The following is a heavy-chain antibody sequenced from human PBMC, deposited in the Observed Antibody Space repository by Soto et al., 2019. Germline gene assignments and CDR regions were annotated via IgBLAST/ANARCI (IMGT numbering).Heavy chain of an antibody. CDR1: GYTFGSHW. J-gene: IGHJ4*02. Sequence: EVQLVQSGAEVKKAGESLRIYCQAYGYTFGSHWIGWLRQMPGKGLEWMGIVYGGDSDTKYSPSFQGQVTMSADKSISTAYLQWSRLKASDTAIYFCARQGRLAAPQFDLWGQGTLVTVSS. V-gene: IGHV5-51*01. CDR2: VYGGDSDT. D-gene: IGHD3-9*01. CDR3: ARQGRLAAPQFDL.